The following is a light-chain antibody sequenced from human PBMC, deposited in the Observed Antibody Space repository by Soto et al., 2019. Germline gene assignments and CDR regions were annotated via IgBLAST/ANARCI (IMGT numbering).Light chain of an antibody. CDR1: QSVSTN. CDR2: GAS. Sequence: EIVMTQSPATLSVSPGERATLSCRASQSVSTNLAWHQQKPGQAPRLLIYGASIRATGIPDRFSGSGSGTDFTLTISRLEPEDFALYYCQQYHTSPLTFGQGTKVDIK. J-gene: IGKJ1*01. V-gene: IGKV3D-15*01. CDR3: QQYHTSPLT.